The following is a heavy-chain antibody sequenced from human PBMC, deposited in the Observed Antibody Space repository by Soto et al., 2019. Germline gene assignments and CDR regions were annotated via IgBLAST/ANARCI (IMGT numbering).Heavy chain of an antibody. J-gene: IGHJ3*02. CDR1: GYSFTSYW. D-gene: IGHD2-2*01. Sequence: GEALKISCKGSGYSFTSYWISWVRQMPGKGLEWVGRIDPSDSYTNYSPSFQGHVTISADKSISTAYLQWSSLKASDTAMYYCATLVVPAAKATDGSVAFDIWGQGTMVTVSS. CDR2: IDPSDSYT. CDR3: ATLVVPAAKATDGSVAFDI. V-gene: IGHV5-10-1*01.